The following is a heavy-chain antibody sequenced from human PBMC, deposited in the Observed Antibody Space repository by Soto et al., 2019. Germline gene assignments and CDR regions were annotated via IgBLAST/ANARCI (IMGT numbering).Heavy chain of an antibody. J-gene: IGHJ4*02. CDR3: AKLGFCSGGYCSFEF. Sequence: EVQLLESGGGLVQPGGSLRLPCAGSGFTFGNYALTWVRQAPGKGLEWVSIISGNSINAYYADSVRGRFTISRDNSRNTMYMEMTSLRVEDTAVYYCAKLGFCSGGYCSFEFWGQGTLVTVSS. CDR2: ISGNSINA. V-gene: IGHV3-23*01. D-gene: IGHD2-15*01. CDR1: GFTFGNYA.